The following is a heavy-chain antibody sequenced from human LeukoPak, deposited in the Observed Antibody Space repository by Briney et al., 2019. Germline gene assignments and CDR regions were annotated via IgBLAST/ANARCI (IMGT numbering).Heavy chain of an antibody. CDR1: GASFSSGPYS. D-gene: IGHD3-9*01. CDR2: VYYSGST. J-gene: IGHJ4*02. Sequence: SETLSLTCTVSGASFSSGPYSWGWIRPPPGKGLEWIGSVYYSGSTYYNPSLKSRVTMSLDTSKNQFSLNLASVTAADTAVYYCAKTGSSVAARPPDYWGQGTLVTVSS. V-gene: IGHV4-39*07. CDR3: AKTGSSVAARPPDY.